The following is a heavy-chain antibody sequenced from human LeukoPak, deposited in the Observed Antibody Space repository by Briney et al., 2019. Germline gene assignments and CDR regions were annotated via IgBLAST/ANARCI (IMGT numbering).Heavy chain of an antibody. CDR1: QFNFDKFG. CDR3: AKDPNGDYIGTFDI. V-gene: IGHV3-23*01. CDR2: ISGNGGST. J-gene: IGHJ3*02. D-gene: IGHD4-17*01. Sequence: GGSLRLSCATSQFNFDKFGMTWARQAPGKGLEWVSSISGNGGSTQYADSVRGRFAISRDNSKNTLYLQMNSLRAEDTAVYFCAKDPNGDYIGTFDIWGQGRMVTVSS.